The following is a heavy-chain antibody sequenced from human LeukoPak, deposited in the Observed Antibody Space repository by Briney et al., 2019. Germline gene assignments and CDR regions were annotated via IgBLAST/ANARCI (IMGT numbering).Heavy chain of an antibody. CDR2: IKQDGSDK. D-gene: IGHD4-17*01. CDR3: AGFRWTTTSVDY. Sequence: GGSLRLSCAASGFTFSNYWMTWVRQAPGKGLEWVASIKQDGSDKYYVDSVKGRCTISRDNAKKSLYLQMNSLGAEDTAVYYCAGFRWTTTSVDYWGQGTLVTVSS. J-gene: IGHJ4*02. CDR1: GFTFSNYW. V-gene: IGHV3-7*01.